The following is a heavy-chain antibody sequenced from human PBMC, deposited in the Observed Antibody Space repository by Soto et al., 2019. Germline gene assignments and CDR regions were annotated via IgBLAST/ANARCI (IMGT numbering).Heavy chain of an antibody. D-gene: IGHD2-15*01. J-gene: IGHJ4*02. Sequence: PSETLSLTCTVSGGSISSSSYYWGWIRQPPGKGLEWIGSIYYSGSTYYNPSLKSRVTISVDTSKNQFSLKLSSVTAADTAVYXFAIHEPDNLATLYSCQATLVTVSS. CDR2: IYYSGST. CDR3: AIHEPDNLATLY. V-gene: IGHV4-39*01. CDR1: GGSISSSSYY.